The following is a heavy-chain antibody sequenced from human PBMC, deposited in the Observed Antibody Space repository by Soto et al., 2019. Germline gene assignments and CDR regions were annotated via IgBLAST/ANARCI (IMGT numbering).Heavy chain of an antibody. D-gene: IGHD6-6*01. CDR2: ISPKSGGT. J-gene: IGHJ5*02. CDR1: GYTFTGYY. V-gene: IGHV1-2*02. CDR3: AKDLTRQLAYWLDP. Sequence: GASVKVSCKASGYTFTGYYMHWVRQAPGQGFEWMGRISPKSGGTNYAQKFQGRVTLTRDTSIATAYLTLTSLTSDDTALYYCAKDLTRQLAYWLDPWGQGTQVTVSS.